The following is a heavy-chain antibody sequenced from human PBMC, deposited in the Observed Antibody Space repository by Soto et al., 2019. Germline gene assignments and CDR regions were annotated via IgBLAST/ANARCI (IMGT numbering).Heavy chain of an antibody. CDR2: ISYDGSNK. D-gene: IGHD2-15*01. Sequence: QVQLVESGGGVVQPGRSLRLSCAASGFTFSSYGMHWVRQAPGKGLEWVAVISYDGSNKYYADSVKGRFTISRDNSKNMLYLQMNSLRAEDTAVYYCAKDTSSIVVVVAAMDGYFQHWGQGTLVTVSS. CDR1: GFTFSSYG. J-gene: IGHJ1*01. V-gene: IGHV3-30*18. CDR3: AKDTSSIVVVVAAMDGYFQH.